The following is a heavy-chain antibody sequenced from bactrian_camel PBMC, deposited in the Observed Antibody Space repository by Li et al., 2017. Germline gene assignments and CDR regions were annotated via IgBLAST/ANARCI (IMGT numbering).Heavy chain of an antibody. CDR1: GITYKGPC. CDR3: AADLGGDRRCMACVASRACD. J-gene: IGHJ4*01. D-gene: IGHD1*01. Sequence: QLVESGGGSVQAEGSLRLSYVASGITYKGPCMGWFRQTPGTGRELVASMGGYGRTTYAPHLKDRFTITREKDKNVLYLQMNSLKPGDTAMYYCAADLGGDRRCMACVASRACDWGQGTQVTVS. V-gene: IGHV3S26*01. CDR2: MGGYGRT.